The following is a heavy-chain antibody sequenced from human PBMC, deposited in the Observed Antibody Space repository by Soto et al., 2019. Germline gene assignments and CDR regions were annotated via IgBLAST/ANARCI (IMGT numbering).Heavy chain of an antibody. J-gene: IGHJ5*02. Sequence: QVQLQESGPGLVKPSQTLSLTCTVSGGSISSGGYSWSWIRQPPGKGLEWIGYIYYRGSTYYNPSLKSRVTISVDTSKNQFSLKLSSVTAADTAVYYCARVPRVYYDSETNWFDPWGQGTLVTVSS. CDR2: IYYRGST. D-gene: IGHD3-10*01. CDR3: ARVPRVYYDSETNWFDP. CDR1: GGSISSGGYS. V-gene: IGHV4-31*03.